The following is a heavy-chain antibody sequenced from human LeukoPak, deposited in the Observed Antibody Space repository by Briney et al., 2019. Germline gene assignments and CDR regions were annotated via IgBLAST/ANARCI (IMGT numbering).Heavy chain of an antibody. CDR1: GGSVSTSYYH. CDR2: IYYSETT. J-gene: IGHJ4*02. Sequence: SETLSLTCTASGGSVSTSYYHWGWIRQPPGQGLEWFGRIYYSETTSYNPSLKSRVTISLDTSKNQFSLKLSSVTAADTAVYYCARRGDYWGQGTLVTVSS. V-gene: IGHV4-39*01. CDR3: ARRGDY.